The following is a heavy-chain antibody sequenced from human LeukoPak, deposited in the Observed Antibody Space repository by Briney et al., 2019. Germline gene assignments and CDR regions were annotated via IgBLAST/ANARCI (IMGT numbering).Heavy chain of an antibody. D-gene: IGHD4-17*01. J-gene: IGHJ4*02. CDR3: ARDFGDYTFDY. Sequence: ASVTVSCKASGGTFSSYAISWVRQAPGQGLEWMGGIIPIFGTANYAQKFQGRVTITAGESTSTAYMELSSLRSEDTAVYYCARDFGDYTFDYWGQGTLVTVSS. CDR2: IIPIFGTA. CDR1: GGTFSSYA. V-gene: IGHV1-69*13.